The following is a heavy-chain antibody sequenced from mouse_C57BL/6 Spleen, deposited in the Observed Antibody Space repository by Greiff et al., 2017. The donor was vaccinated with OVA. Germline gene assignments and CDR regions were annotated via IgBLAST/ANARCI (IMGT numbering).Heavy chain of an antibody. CDR3: TREGTTVRWDFDV. D-gene: IGHD1-1*01. V-gene: IGHV5-9-1*02. CDR1: GFTFSSYA. Sequence: EVNLVESGEGLVKPGGSLKLSCAASGFTFSSYAMSWVRQTPEKRLEWVAYISSGGDYIYYADTVKGRFTISRDNARNTLYLQMSRLKSKDTAMYDCTREGTTVRWDFDVWGKGTTVTVSS. J-gene: IGHJ1*03. CDR2: ISSGGDYI.